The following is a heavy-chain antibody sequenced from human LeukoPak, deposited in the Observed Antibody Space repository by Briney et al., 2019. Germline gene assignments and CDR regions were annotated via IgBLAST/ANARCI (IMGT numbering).Heavy chain of an antibody. CDR2: ISAYNGNT. J-gene: IGHJ4*02. D-gene: IGHD3-3*01. V-gene: IGHV1-18*01. CDR1: GYTFSTYG. Sequence: ASVKVSCKASGYTFSTYGISWVRQAPGQGLEWMGWISAYNGNTKYAEKVQDRVTMTTDTSTSTAYMELRSLRSDDTAVYYCARDGRLITMTDYWGQGTLVTVSS. CDR3: ARDGRLITMTDY.